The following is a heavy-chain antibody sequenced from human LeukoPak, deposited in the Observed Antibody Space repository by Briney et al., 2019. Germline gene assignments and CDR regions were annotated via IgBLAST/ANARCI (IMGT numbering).Heavy chain of an antibody. CDR2: IRQDGRET. D-gene: IGHD6-19*01. CDR3: VGGIGWQPDY. J-gene: IGHJ4*02. CDR1: GFTFSSYW. V-gene: IGHV3-7*03. Sequence: PGGSLRLSCAASGFTFSSYWMSWVRQAPGKGLEWVAIIRQDGRETLYLDSVRGRFTISRDNAKSSVYLEINSLRAEDTAVYYCVGGIGWQPDYWGQGTLVTVSS.